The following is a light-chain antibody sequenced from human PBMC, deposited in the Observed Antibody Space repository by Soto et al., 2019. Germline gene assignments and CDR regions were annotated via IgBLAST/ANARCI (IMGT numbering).Light chain of an antibody. Sequence: TECPGTLSLVPGEGATLSCRANQSITSNYLAWYQQKPGQAPRLLIYGASSTATGIPDRFSGSGSETDFTLTIRRLEPEDFAVYFCQHEGAFGPGTKVDIK. J-gene: IGKJ3*01. CDR3: QHEGA. V-gene: IGKV3-20*01. CDR2: GAS. CDR1: QSITSNY.